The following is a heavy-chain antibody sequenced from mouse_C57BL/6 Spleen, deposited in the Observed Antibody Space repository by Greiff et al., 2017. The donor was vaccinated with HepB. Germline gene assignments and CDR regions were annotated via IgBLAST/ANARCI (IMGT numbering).Heavy chain of an antibody. V-gene: IGHV1-52*01. CDR3: ASGGSSYEAMDY. J-gene: IGHJ4*01. CDR1: GYTLTSYW. CDR2: IDPSDSET. D-gene: IGHD1-1*01. Sequence: QVQLQQPGAELVRPGSSVKLSCKASGYTLTSYWMHWVKQRPVQGLEWIGNIDPSDSETHYNQKFKDKATLTVDKSSSTAYMQLSSLTSEDSAVYYCASGGSSYEAMDYWGQGTSVTVSS.